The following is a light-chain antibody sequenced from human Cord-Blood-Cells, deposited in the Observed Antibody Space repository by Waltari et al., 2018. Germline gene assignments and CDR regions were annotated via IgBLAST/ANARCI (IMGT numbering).Light chain of an antibody. V-gene: IGLV2-11*01. CDR2: DVS. CDR1: SSDVGGSNY. CDR3: CSYAGSYTLYV. J-gene: IGLJ1*01. Sequence: QSALTQPRSVSGSPGQSVTISCTGTSSDVGGSNYVSWYQQHPGKAPKLMIYDVSKRPSGVPDRFSGSKSGNTASLTISGLQAEDEADYYCCSYAGSYTLYVFGTGTKVTVI.